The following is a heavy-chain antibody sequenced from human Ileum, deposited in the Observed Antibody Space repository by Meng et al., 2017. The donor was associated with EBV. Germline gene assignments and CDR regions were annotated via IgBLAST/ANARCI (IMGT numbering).Heavy chain of an antibody. D-gene: IGHD5-18*01. V-gene: IGHV4-4*02. CDR3: ARWAFIYSYGFDH. CDR1: GASITESNS. J-gene: IGHJ4*02. Sequence: QLSLQESGPGLVKPAGTLSLTCAVSGASITESNSWSWVRQSPGKGLEWIGEIYHSGGTNYNPSLKSRVTISVDKSKNQISLKLNSVTAADTAVYYCARWAFIYSYGFDHWGQGTLVTVSS. CDR2: IYHSGGT.